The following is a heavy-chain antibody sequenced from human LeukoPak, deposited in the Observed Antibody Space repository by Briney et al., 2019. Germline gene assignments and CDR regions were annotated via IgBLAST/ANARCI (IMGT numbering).Heavy chain of an antibody. CDR3: ARGILQPGGLDY. V-gene: IGHV3-53*01. Sequence: PGGSLRLSCAASGFTVSHNYMHWVRQVPGKGLEWVSVIYSGGTTLYADSVKGRFTISRDISKNSLSLQMDSLRAEDTALYYCARGILQPGGLDYWGQGTLVTVSS. CDR1: GFTVSHNY. D-gene: IGHD5-18*01. J-gene: IGHJ4*02. CDR2: IYSGGTT.